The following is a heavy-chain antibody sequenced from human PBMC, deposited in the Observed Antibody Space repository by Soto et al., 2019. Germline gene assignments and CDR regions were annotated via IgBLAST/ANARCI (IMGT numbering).Heavy chain of an antibody. Sequence: TGGSLRLSCAASGFTLRNFAMSWVRQAPGKGLQWVSTIVGSDGSTYYADSVKGRFTISRDNSKNILYLQMNSLRAEDTAVYYCAKGPVYRMGFDPWGLGTLVTVSS. V-gene: IGHV3-23*01. CDR2: IVGSDGST. J-gene: IGHJ5*02. CDR1: GFTLRNFA. D-gene: IGHD1-26*01. CDR3: AKGPVYRMGFDP.